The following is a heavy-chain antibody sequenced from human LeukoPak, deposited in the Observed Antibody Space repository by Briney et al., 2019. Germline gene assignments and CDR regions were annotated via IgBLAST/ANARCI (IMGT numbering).Heavy chain of an antibody. J-gene: IGHJ5*02. CDR2: IYYDGRT. V-gene: IGHV4-59*02. CDR3: ARAVATAVSLGWFDL. D-gene: IGHD2-21*02. CDR1: GGSVSSYY. Sequence: KPSETLSLTCTVSGGSVSSYYWSWIRQPPGQGLEWIAYIYYDGRTDYNPSLKSRVAISIDTSKNQISLKLSSVTAADTAVYYCARAVATAVSLGWFDLWGQGTLVTVSS.